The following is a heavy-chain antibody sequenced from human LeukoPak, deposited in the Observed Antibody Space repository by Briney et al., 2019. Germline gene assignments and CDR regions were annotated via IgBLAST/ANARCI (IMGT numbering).Heavy chain of an antibody. V-gene: IGHV3-23*01. J-gene: IGHJ4*02. CDR2: ISGSGGST. D-gene: IGHD3-10*01. CDR1: GFTFNSYA. Sequence: GGSLRLSCAASGFTFNSYAMSWVRQAPGKGLQWVSVISGSGGSTYYADSVKGRFTISRDNSKNTLYLQMNSLRAEDTAVYYCAKEEGVSLDYWGQGTLVTVSS. CDR3: AKEEGVSLDY.